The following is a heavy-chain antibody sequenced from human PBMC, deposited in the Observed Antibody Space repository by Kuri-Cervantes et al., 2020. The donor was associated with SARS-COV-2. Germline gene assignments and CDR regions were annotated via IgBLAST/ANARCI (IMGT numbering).Heavy chain of an antibody. J-gene: IGHJ6*02. Sequence: SVKVSCKASGGTFSSYAVSWVRQAPGQGLEWMGGIIPIFGTANYAQKFQGRVTITADESTSTAYMELSSLRSEDTAVYYCARDLSWVYYDSSGYYYPDYYYGMDVWGQGTTVTVSS. CDR2: IIPIFGTA. D-gene: IGHD3-22*01. V-gene: IGHV1-69*13. CDR3: ARDLSWVYYDSSGYYYPDYYYGMDV. CDR1: GGTFSSYA.